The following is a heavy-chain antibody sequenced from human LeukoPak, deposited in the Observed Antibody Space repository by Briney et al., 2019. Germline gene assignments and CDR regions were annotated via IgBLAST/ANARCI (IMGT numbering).Heavy chain of an antibody. D-gene: IGHD2-15*01. CDR3: AKSRAVGYFQH. V-gene: IGHV3-21*04. CDR2: ISSSSSYI. J-gene: IGHJ1*01. Sequence: GGSLRLSCAASGFTFSSYSMNWVRQAPGKGLEWVSSISSSSSYIYYADSVKGRFTISRDNAKNSLYLQMNSLRAEDTAVYYCAKSRAVGYFQHWGQGTLVTVSS. CDR1: GFTFSSYS.